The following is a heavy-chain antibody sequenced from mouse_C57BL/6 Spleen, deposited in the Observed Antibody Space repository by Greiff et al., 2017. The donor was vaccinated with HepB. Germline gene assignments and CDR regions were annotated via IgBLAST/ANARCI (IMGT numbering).Heavy chain of an antibody. CDR3: ARHEEGYYGSSQAWFAY. CDR2: FYPGSGSI. J-gene: IGHJ3*01. V-gene: IGHV1-62-2*01. CDR1: GYTFTEYT. D-gene: IGHD1-1*01. Sequence: QVQLQQSGAELVKPGASVKLSCKASGYTFTEYTIHWVKQRSGQGLEWIGWFYPGSGSIKYNEKFKDKATLTADKSSSTVYMELSRLTSEDSAVYFCARHEEGYYGSSQAWFAYWGQGTLVTVSA.